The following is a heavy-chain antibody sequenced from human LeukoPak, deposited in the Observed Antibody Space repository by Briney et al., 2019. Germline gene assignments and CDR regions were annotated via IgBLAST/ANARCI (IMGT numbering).Heavy chain of an antibody. CDR3: ARNSGYDFDLNRRGPQYYFDY. CDR2: IYYSGST. Sequence: PSGTLSLTCTVSGGSISSYYWSWIRQPPGKGLEWIGYIYYSGSTNYNPSLKSRVTISVDTSKNQFSLELSSVTAADTAVYYCARNSGYDFDLNRRGPQYYFDYWGQGTLVTVSS. D-gene: IGHD5-12*01. J-gene: IGHJ4*02. V-gene: IGHV4-59*01. CDR1: GGSISSYY.